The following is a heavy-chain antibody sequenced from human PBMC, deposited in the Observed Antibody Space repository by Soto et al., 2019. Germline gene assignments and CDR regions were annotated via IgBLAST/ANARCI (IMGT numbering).Heavy chain of an antibody. J-gene: IGHJ5*02. CDR3: GEVGGPFGVATVTS. D-gene: IGHD5-12*01. Sequence: QVQLVESGGGLVKPGGSLRLSCAASGFTFSDYYMSWIRQAPGKGLEWVSYISSSGSTIYYADSVKGRFTISRDNAKTPLYLQMTGRRAEATAVYYWGEVGGPFGVATVTSWGRETLVPVSS. CDR1: GFTFSDYY. CDR2: ISSSGSTI. V-gene: IGHV3-11*01.